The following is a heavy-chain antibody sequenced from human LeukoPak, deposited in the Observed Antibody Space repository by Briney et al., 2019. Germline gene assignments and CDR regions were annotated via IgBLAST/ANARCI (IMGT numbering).Heavy chain of an antibody. CDR1: GGSISGYY. CDR3: ANYHDYSNFQGAYYLDY. J-gene: IGHJ4*02. CDR2: IYYSGST. Sequence: PSETLCLTCTVSGGSISGYYWSWIRQPPGKGLEWIGNIYYSGSTNYNPSLKSRVTISVDTSKNQFSLKLSSVTAADTAVYYCANYHDYSNFQGAYYLDYWGQGTLVTVSS. D-gene: IGHD4-11*01. V-gene: IGHV4-59*08.